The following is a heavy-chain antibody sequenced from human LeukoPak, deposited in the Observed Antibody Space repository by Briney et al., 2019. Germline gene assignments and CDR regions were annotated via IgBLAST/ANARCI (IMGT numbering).Heavy chain of an antibody. V-gene: IGHV3-66*01. CDR1: GFTVISNY. D-gene: IGHD3-22*01. J-gene: IGHJ4*02. CDR2: IHSGGNT. CDR3: AKVAFYDSSGFDY. Sequence: GGSLTLSWAASGFTVISNYIAWVRQAPGKGLEWVSGIHSGGNTYYADSVKGRFTISRDNSKNTLYLQMNSLRAEDSAVYYCAKVAFYDSSGFDYWGQGTLVTVSS.